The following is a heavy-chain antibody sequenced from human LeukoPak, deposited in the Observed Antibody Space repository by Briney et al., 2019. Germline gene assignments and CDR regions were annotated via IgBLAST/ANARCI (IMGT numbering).Heavy chain of an antibody. CDR3: ARDLFMGGNEGDAFDI. J-gene: IGHJ3*02. CDR1: GYTFTSYG. CDR2: ISAYNGNT. Sequence: ASVTVSCKASGYTFTSYGISWVRQAPGQGLEWMGWISAYNGNTNYAQKLQGRVTMTADTSTSTAYMELRSLRSDDTAVYYCARDLFMGGNEGDAFDIWGQGTMVTVSS. V-gene: IGHV1-18*01. D-gene: IGHD4-23*01.